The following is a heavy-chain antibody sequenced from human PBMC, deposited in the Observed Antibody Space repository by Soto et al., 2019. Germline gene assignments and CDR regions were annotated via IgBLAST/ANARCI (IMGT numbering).Heavy chain of an antibody. J-gene: IGHJ6*02. CDR3: AREDVASRGSAHLDV. CDR2: INHSGGT. V-gene: IGHV4-34*01. CDR1: GGIFSGYY. Sequence: AETLSLTCAVYGGIFSGYYWSWIRQPPGKGLEWIGEINHSGGTNYNPSLKSGVTISVDTSKNQFSLKLRSVTAADTAVYYCAREDVASRGSAHLDVWGQGTMVTVSS. D-gene: IGHD2-15*01.